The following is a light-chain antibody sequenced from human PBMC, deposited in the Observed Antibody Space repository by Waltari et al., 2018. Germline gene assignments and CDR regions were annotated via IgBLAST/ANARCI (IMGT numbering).Light chain of an antibody. Sequence: SYDLTQPLSVSVALGQTARITCGGNNIGGKNEHWYQQKPGQAPLLVIYRDNNRPSRIPERFSGSNSENTATLTISRAQAADEADYYCQVWDSSTAVFGGGTQLTVL. CDR3: QVWDSSTAV. J-gene: IGLJ7*01. CDR2: RDN. V-gene: IGLV3-9*01. CDR1: NIGGKN.